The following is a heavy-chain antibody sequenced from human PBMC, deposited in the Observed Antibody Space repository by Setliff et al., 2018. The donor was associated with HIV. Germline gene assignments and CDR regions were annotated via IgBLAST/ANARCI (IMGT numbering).Heavy chain of an antibody. V-gene: IGHV3-48*03. CDR2: ISSSGSTI. D-gene: IGHD3-22*01. CDR1: GFTFSSYE. J-gene: IGHJ3*02. CDR3: ARDRTDYDSSGYWVDAFDI. Sequence: GGSLRLSCAASGFTFSSYEMNWVRQAPGKGLEWLSYISSSGSTIYYADSVKGRFTVSRDNAKNSLYLQMNSLRAEDTAVHYCARDRTDYDSSGYWVDAFDIWGQGTMVTVSS.